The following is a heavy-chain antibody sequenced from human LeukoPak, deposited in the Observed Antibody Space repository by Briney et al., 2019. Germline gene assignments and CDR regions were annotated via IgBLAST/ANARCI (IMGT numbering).Heavy chain of an antibody. CDR2: IYHSGST. CDR1: GGSISSGGYS. CDR3: ARGGYYDSSGYRPPFDY. Sequence: PSETLSLTCAVSGGSISSGGYSWRWIRQPPGKGLEWIVYIYHSGSTYYNPSLKSRVTISVDRSKNQFSLKLSSVTAADTAVYYCARGGYYDSSGYRPPFDYWGQGTLVTVSS. V-gene: IGHV4-30-2*01. J-gene: IGHJ4*02. D-gene: IGHD3-22*01.